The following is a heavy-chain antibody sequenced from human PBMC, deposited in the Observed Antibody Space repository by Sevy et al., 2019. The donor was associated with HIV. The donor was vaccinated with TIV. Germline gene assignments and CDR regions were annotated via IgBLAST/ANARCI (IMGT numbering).Heavy chain of an antibody. CDR3: AKDFTGYNGMDV. Sequence: GGSLRLSCVVSGITFSTSGMHWVRQAPGKGLEWVAVISYHGRDKFYADSEKGRSTISRDNSKNILYLQMISLRAEDTAVYYCAKDFTGYNGMDVWGQGTMVTVSS. CDR1: GITFSTSG. V-gene: IGHV3-30*18. J-gene: IGHJ6*02. CDR2: ISYHGRDK. D-gene: IGHD3-9*01.